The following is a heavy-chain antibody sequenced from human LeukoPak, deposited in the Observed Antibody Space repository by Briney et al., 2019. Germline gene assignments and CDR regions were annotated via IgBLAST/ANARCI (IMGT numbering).Heavy chain of an antibody. V-gene: IGHV3-7*01. D-gene: IGHD3-3*01. CDR3: ARLQFSNADNWFDP. Sequence: GGSLRLSCAASGFTFSSYWMSWVRQAPGKGLEWVANIKQDGSEKYYVDSVKGRFTISRDNAKNSLYLQMNSLRAEDTAVYYCARLQFSNADNWFDPWGQGTLVTVSS. CDR1: GFTFSSYW. J-gene: IGHJ5*02. CDR2: IKQDGSEK.